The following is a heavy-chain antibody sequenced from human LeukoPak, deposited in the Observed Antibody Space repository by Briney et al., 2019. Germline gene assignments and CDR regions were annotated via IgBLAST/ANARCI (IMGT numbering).Heavy chain of an antibody. CDR2: TYDSGST. Sequence: SETLSLTCTASGGPISIYYWSWIRQPPGKGLEWIGYTYDSGSTNYNPSLKSRVTISVDTSRNQFSLKLTSVTAADTAIYYCVRDRELGVWGQGTTVTVSS. CDR1: GGPISIYY. D-gene: IGHD1-26*01. J-gene: IGHJ6*02. CDR3: VRDRELGV. V-gene: IGHV4-59*01.